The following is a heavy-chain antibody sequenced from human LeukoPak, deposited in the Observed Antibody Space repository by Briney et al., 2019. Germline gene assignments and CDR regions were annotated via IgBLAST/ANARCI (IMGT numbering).Heavy chain of an antibody. CDR1: GYTFTSYG. V-gene: IGHV1-18*01. Sequence: ASVKVSCKASGYTFTSYGISWVRQAPGQGLEWMGWISAYNGNTNYAQKLQGRVTMTTDTSTSTAYMELRSLRSEDTAVCYCARDPTAYCGGDCYYYYYYMDVWGKGTTVTVSS. CDR2: ISAYNGNT. J-gene: IGHJ6*03. CDR3: ARDPTAYCGGDCYYYYYYMDV. D-gene: IGHD2-21*01.